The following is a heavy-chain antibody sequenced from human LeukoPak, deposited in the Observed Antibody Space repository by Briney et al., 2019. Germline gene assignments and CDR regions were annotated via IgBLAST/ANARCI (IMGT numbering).Heavy chain of an antibody. CDR2: INPISGDT. CDR3: ARENTLDN. Sequence: GASVKVSCKASGYTFTGYYMHWVRQAPGQGLEWMGRINPISGDTKYAQKLQGRVTMGRDTSITTAYMELSSLRSDDTVMYFCARENTLDNWGQGTLVTVSS. V-gene: IGHV1-2*05. CDR1: GYTFTGYY. J-gene: IGHJ4*02.